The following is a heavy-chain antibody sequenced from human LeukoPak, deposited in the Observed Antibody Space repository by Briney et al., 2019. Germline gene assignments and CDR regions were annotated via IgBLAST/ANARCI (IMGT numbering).Heavy chain of an antibody. D-gene: IGHD1-26*01. Sequence: SETLSLTCSVSDDSITMYYWTWIRQPPGKGLEWIGYVDHTGSTNFNPSLNGRVSISRDTTKNLFSLRLRSVTAADTAVYFCARERLGGSYYRPVEYWGQGTLVTVSS. CDR2: VDHTGST. J-gene: IGHJ4*02. V-gene: IGHV4-59*01. CDR3: ARERLGGSYYRPVEY. CDR1: DDSITMYY.